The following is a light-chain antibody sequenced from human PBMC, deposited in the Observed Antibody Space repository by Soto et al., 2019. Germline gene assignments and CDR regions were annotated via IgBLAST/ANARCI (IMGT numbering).Light chain of an antibody. CDR1: QSISNR. CDR3: QQFIDGWT. V-gene: IGKV1-5*01. J-gene: IGKJ1*01. Sequence: IQMTQSPSTLSASIGDRVTITCRASQSISNRLAWYQQMPGKAPNLLIYDASSLESGVPSRFRGSGSETEFTLTISGLQPDDFATYYCQQFIDGWTVGQGTKVDIK. CDR2: DAS.